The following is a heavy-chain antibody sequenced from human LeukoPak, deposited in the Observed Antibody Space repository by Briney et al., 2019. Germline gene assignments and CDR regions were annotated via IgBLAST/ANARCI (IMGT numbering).Heavy chain of an antibody. CDR2: INKDGTSR. CDR1: KFTFSSYL. Sequence: GGSLRHSCAASKFTFSSYLMHWVRQAPGKGLVWVSGINKDGTSRRYVDSVKGRFTISRDNVKSTLYLQMDDLRDEDAAVYYCARGLSYGMDVWGQGTTVTVSS. CDR3: ARGLSYGMDV. V-gene: IGHV3-74*01. J-gene: IGHJ6*02.